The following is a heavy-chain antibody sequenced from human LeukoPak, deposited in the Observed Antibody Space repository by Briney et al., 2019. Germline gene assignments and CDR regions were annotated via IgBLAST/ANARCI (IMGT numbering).Heavy chain of an antibody. J-gene: IGHJ4*02. CDR2: INPNSGGT. D-gene: IGHD6-13*01. CDR1: GYTFTSYY. V-gene: IGHV1-2*02. Sequence: ASVKVSCKASGYTFTSYYMHWVRQAPGQGLEWMGWINPNSGGTNYAQKFQGRVTMTRDTSISTAYMELSRLRSDDTAVYYCARAPSSSGGLRLGFYWGQGTLVTVSS. CDR3: ARAPSSSGGLRLGFY.